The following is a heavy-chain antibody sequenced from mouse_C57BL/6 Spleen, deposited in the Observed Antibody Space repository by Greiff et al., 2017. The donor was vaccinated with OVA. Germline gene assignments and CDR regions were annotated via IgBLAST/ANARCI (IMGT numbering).Heavy chain of an antibody. CDR2: IYPGDGDT. CDR3: ARGPYDYDRGDY. D-gene: IGHD2-4*01. CDR1: GYAFSSSW. J-gene: IGHJ2*01. V-gene: IGHV1-82*01. Sequence: QVQLQQSGPELVKPGASVKISCKASGYAFSSSWMNWVKQRPGKGLEWIGRIYPGDGDTNYNGKFKGKATLTADKSSSTAYMQRSSLTSEDSAVYFCARGPYDYDRGDYWGQGTTLTVSS.